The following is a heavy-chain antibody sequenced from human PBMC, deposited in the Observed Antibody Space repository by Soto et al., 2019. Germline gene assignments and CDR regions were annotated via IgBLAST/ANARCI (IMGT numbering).Heavy chain of an antibody. V-gene: IGHV3-30*18. CDR1: GFTLSNIG. D-gene: IGHD2-21*01. Sequence: QVQLVESGGGVVQPGTSLRLACAASGFTLSNIGMHWVRQAPGKWLEWVAVISAGGNTKYYADSVKGRFTISRDNSKNALFLQRNSLRTGDTAVYYCAKEIVGERYAAYFDLWGQGTLVTVSA. CDR3: AKEIVGERYAAYFDL. CDR2: ISAGGNTK. J-gene: IGHJ4*02.